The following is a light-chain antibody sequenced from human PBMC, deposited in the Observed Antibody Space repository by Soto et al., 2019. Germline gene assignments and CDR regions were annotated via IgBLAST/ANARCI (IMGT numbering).Light chain of an antibody. CDR2: DAS. CDR1: QNVRTF. V-gene: IGKV3-11*01. Sequence: DIILTQSPDTLSLSPGERATLSCRASQNVRTFLAWYQQKPGQAPRLLISDASYRATGVPPRFSGSGSGTDFTLTISSLEPEDFAVYYCLQRSYWPLTFGGGSKVEI. J-gene: IGKJ4*01. CDR3: LQRSYWPLT.